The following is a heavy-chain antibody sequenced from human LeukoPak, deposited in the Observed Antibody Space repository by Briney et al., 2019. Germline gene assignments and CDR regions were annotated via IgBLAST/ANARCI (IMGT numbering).Heavy chain of an antibody. CDR1: GYTFTSYA. Sequence: ASVKVSCKASGYTFTSYAMNWVRQAPGQGLEWMGWINTNTGNPTYAQGFTGRFVFSLDTSVSTAYLQISSLKAEDTAVYYCARGGYYYDSSGPRPKNWFDPWGQGTLVTVSS. D-gene: IGHD3-22*01. CDR2: INTNTGNP. CDR3: ARGGYYYDSSGPRPKNWFDP. V-gene: IGHV7-4-1*02. J-gene: IGHJ5*02.